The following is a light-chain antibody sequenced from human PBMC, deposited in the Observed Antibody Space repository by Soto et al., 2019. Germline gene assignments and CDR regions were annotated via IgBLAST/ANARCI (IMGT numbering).Light chain of an antibody. CDR1: QSVSSW. CDR3: QQYSSYPYT. CDR2: KAS. J-gene: IGKJ2*01. Sequence: DIQMTQSPSTLSASVGDRVTITCRASQSVSSWLAWYQQKPGKAPKLLIYKASSLESGVPLRFSGSGSGTEFSLTISSLQPDDLATYYCQQYSSYPYTFGQGTKLEIK. V-gene: IGKV1-5*03.